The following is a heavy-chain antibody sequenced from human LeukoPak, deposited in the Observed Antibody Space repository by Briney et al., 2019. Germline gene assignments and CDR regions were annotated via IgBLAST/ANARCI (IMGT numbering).Heavy chain of an antibody. CDR3: VRDYVWGTSNPEY. V-gene: IGHV3-7*01. Sequence: GGSLRLSCAASGFTFSRYWLSWFRQLPGKGLEWVGNIKEDGSEKYYLDSVKGRFTISRDNAKNSLYLQMNSLRAEDTAVYYCVRDYVWGTSNPEYWGQGTLVTVSS. D-gene: IGHD3-16*01. J-gene: IGHJ4*02. CDR1: GFTFSRYW. CDR2: IKEDGSEK.